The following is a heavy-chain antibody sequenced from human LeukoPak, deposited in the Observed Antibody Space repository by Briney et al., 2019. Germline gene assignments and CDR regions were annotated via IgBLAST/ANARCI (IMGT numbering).Heavy chain of an antibody. CDR3: AKDGGYCSSTSCPEDNWFDP. CDR1: GFTFSSYS. CDR2: IRYDGSNK. V-gene: IGHV3-30*02. D-gene: IGHD2-2*01. Sequence: GGSLRLSCAASGFTFSSYSMNWVRQAPGKGLEWVAFIRYDGSNKYYADSVKGRFTISRDNSKNTRYLQMNSLRAEDTAVYYCAKDGGYCSSTSCPEDNWFDPWGQGTLVTVSS. J-gene: IGHJ5*02.